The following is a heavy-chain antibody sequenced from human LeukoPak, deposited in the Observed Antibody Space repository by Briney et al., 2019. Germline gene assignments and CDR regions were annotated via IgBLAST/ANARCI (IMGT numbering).Heavy chain of an antibody. D-gene: IGHD2-8*01. V-gene: IGHV3-7*01. CDR2: IKVDGSEI. CDR1: GFTFSMYW. J-gene: IGHJ6*02. Sequence: GGSLRLSCAASGFTFSMYWMSWVRQAPGKGPEWVANIKVDGSEIYYVDSVKGRFTISRDNAKNSLYLQMNSLRAEDTAVYYCTRDRQGPRLYEMDIWGQGTTVTVSS. CDR3: TRDRQGPRLYEMDI.